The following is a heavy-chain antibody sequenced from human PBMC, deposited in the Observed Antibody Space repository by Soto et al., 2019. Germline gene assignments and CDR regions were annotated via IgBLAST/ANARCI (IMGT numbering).Heavy chain of an antibody. CDR2: ISYDGSNK. CDR3: ARVMGVEYYYDSSGYCPGY. V-gene: IGHV3-30-3*01. J-gene: IGHJ4*02. D-gene: IGHD3-22*01. CDR1: GFTFSSYA. Sequence: GGSLRLSCAASGFTFSSYAMHWVRQAPGKGLEWVAVISYDGSNKYYADSVKGRFTISRDNSKNTLYLQMNSLRAEDTAVYYCARVMGVEYYYDSSGYCPGYWGQGTLVTVSS.